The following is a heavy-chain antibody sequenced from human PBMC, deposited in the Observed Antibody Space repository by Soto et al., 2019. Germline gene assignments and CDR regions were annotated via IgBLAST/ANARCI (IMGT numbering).Heavy chain of an antibody. CDR2: MNPNSGNT. CDR3: ARGRGYCSSTSCYAFDY. D-gene: IGHD2-2*01. Sequence: SVKVSCKASGYTFTSYDINWVRQATGQGLEWMGWMNPNSGNTGYAQKFQGRVTMTRNTSISTAYMELSSLRSEDTAVYYCARGRGYCSSTSCYAFDYWGQGTLVTVSS. V-gene: IGHV1-8*01. J-gene: IGHJ4*02. CDR1: GYTFTSYD.